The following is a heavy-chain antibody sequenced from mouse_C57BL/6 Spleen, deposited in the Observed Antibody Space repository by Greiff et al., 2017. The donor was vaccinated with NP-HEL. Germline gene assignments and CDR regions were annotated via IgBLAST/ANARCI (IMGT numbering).Heavy chain of an antibody. Sequence: VQLQQSGPVLVKPGASVKMSCKASGYTFTDYYMNWVKQSHGKSLEWIGVINPYNGGTSYNQKFKGKATLTVDKSSSTAYMELNSLTSEDSAVYYCARRGIYYYGSHWYFDVWGTGTTVTVSS. V-gene: IGHV1-19*01. CDR1: GYTFTDYY. J-gene: IGHJ1*03. D-gene: IGHD1-1*01. CDR2: INPYNGGT. CDR3: ARRGIYYYGSHWYFDV.